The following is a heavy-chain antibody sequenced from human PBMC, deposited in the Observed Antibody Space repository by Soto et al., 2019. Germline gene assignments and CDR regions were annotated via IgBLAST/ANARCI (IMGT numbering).Heavy chain of an antibody. CDR3: AREGRGYYYGMDV. CDR2: ISSSSSYI. J-gene: IGHJ6*02. Sequence: EVQLVESGGGLVKPGGSLRLSCAASGFTFSSYSMNWVRQAPGKGLEWVSSISSSSSYIYYADSVKGRFTISRDNVKISLYLQMNSLRAEDTAVYYCAREGRGYYYGMDVWGQGTTVTVSS. V-gene: IGHV3-21*01. CDR1: GFTFSSYS.